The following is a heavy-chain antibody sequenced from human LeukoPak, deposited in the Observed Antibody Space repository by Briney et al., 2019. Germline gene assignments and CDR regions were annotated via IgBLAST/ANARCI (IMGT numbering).Heavy chain of an antibody. CDR3: ARRAGAYSHPYDY. J-gene: IGHJ4*02. V-gene: IGHV3-53*01. CDR1: GFTFSSYG. Sequence: GGSLRLSCAASGFTFSSYGMSWVRQAPGKGLEWVSFIYSDNTHYSDSVKRRFTISRDNSKNTLYLQMNSLRAEDTAVYYCARRAGAYSHPYDYWGQGTLVTVSS. CDR2: IYSDNT. D-gene: IGHD4/OR15-4a*01.